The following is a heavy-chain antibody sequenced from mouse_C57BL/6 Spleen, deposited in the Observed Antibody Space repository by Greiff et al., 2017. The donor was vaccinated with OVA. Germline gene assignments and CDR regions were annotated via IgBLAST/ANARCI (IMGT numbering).Heavy chain of an antibody. CDR1: YFAFMASA. CDR3: AREGVVAKNYAMDY. V-gene: IGHV1-49*01. CDR2: FTMYSGAT. Sequence: RVESGAELVRPGSSVKLSCKDSYFAFMASAMHWVKQSPGHGLEWIGSFTMYSGATEYSENFKGKATLTANTSSSTAYMELSSLTSEDSAVYYGAREGVVAKNYAMDYWGQGTSVTVSS. J-gene: IGHJ4*01. D-gene: IGHD1-1*01.